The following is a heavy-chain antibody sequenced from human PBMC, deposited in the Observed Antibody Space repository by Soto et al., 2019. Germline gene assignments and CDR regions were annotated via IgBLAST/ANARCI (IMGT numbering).Heavy chain of an antibody. CDR1: GGSINSDRYY. Sequence: PSETLFLTCTVSGGSINSDRYYWSWIRQHPGKHLEWIGYIYYSGSTYYNPSLKSRITISVDTSMNHFSLKLTSVTAADTAIYYCARTDYGSGLPDYWGQGTLVTVSS. D-gene: IGHD3-10*01. J-gene: IGHJ4*02. CDR3: ARTDYGSGLPDY. V-gene: IGHV4-31*03. CDR2: IYYSGST.